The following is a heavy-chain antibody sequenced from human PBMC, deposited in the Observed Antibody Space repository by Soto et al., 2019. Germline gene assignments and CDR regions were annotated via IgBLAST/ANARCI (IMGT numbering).Heavy chain of an antibody. V-gene: IGHV4-31*03. D-gene: IGHD3-3*01. CDR3: ARVWYYDFWSGPNWFDP. CDR1: GGSISSGGYY. J-gene: IGHJ5*02. CDR2: IYYSGST. Sequence: SETLSLTCTVSGGSISSGGYYWSWIRQHPGKGLEWIGYIYYSGSTYYNPSLKSRVTISVDTSKNQFSLKLSSVTAADTAVYYCARVWYYDFWSGPNWFDPWGQGTLVTVSS.